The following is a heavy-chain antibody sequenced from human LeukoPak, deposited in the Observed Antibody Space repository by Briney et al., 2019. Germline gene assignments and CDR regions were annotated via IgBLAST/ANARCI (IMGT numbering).Heavy chain of an antibody. CDR3: AREGGGAYDFSDY. D-gene: IGHD3-3*01. J-gene: IGHJ4*02. Sequence: ASVKVSCKASGYTFTSYYMHWVRQAPGQGLEWMGIINPSGGSTSYAQKFQGRVTMTRDTSTRSVYMELSSLRSEDTAVYYCAREGGGAYDFSDYWGQGTLVTVSS. V-gene: IGHV1-46*01. CDR1: GYTFTSYY. CDR2: INPSGGST.